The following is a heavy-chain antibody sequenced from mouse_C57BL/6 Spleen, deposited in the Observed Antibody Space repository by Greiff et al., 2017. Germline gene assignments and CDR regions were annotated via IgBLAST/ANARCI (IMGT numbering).Heavy chain of an antibody. D-gene: IGHD2-2*01. CDR3: AREWLRRYFDV. V-gene: IGHV1-64*01. CDR1: GYTFTSYW. CDR2: IHPNSGST. J-gene: IGHJ1*03. Sequence: VQLKQPGAELVKPGASVKLSCKASGYTFTSYWMHWVKQRPGQGLEWIGMIHPNSGSTNYNEKFKSKATLTVDKSSSTAYMQLSSLTSEDSAVYYCAREWLRRYFDVWGTGTTVTVSS.